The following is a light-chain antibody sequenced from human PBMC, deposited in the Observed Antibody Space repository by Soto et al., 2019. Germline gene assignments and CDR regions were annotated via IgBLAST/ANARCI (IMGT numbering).Light chain of an antibody. Sequence: QSALTQPASVSGSPGQSITISCTGTSSDVGGYNYVSWYQQHPGKAPKLMIFDVDNRPSGVPDRFSGSKSGTSASLAITGLQAEDEADYYCQSYDSSLSGRGVFGTGTKLTVL. V-gene: IGLV2-14*03. CDR2: DVD. CDR1: SSDVGGYNY. J-gene: IGLJ1*01. CDR3: QSYDSSLSGRGV.